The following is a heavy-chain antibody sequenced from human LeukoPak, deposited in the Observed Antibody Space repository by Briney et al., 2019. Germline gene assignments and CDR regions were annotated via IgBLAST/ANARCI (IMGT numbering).Heavy chain of an antibody. CDR3: AMVRGVLFDY. J-gene: IGHJ4*02. CDR1: GGSISSSSYY. Sequence: SETLSLTCTVSGGSISSSSYYWGWIRQPPGKGLEWIGSIYYSGSTYYNPSLKSRVTISVDTSKNQFSLKLSSVTAADTAVYYCAMVRGVLFDYWGQGTLVTVSS. D-gene: IGHD3-10*01. CDR2: IYYSGST. V-gene: IGHV4-39*01.